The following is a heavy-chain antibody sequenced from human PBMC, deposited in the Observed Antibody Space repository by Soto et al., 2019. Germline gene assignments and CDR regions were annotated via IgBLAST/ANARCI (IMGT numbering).Heavy chain of an antibody. Sequence: GGSLRLSCAASGFTFSSYAMSWVRQAPGKGLEWVSAISGSGGSTYYADSVKGRFTISRDNSKNTLYLQMNSLRAEDTAVYYCAKDRGGGSTIPWFDPWGQGTLVTVSS. CDR3: AKDRGGGSTIPWFDP. CDR1: GFTFSSYA. J-gene: IGHJ5*02. CDR2: ISGSGGST. V-gene: IGHV3-23*01. D-gene: IGHD5-12*01.